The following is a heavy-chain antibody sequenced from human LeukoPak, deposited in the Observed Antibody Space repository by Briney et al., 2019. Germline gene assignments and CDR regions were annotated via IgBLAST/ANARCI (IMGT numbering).Heavy chain of an antibody. CDR1: GFTFSNYW. D-gene: IGHD6-19*01. V-gene: IGHV3-7*01. Sequence: GSLRLSCAASGFTFSNYWMSWVRQAPGKGLEWVANIKQDGSEKFYVDSVKGRLTISRDNAKNSLYLQMNSLRVEDTAVYYCARVQGSSGPGIFEYWGQGTLVTVSS. J-gene: IGHJ4*02. CDR2: IKQDGSEK. CDR3: ARVQGSSGPGIFEY.